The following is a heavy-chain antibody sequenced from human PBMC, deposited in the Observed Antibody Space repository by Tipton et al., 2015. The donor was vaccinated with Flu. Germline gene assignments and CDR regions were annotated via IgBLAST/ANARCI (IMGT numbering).Heavy chain of an antibody. J-gene: IGHJ4*02. CDR2: MFHIGGT. CDR1: GASISSGDSY. Sequence: TLSLTCTVSGASISSGDSYWGWIRQSPGKGLEWVGYMFHIGGTFYNPSLRGRVAISMDTSKNQFSLKVGSVTAADTAVYFCVRGGPLRHTPCFDYWGQGILVTVSS. D-gene: IGHD3-16*01. CDR3: VRGGPLRHTPCFDY. V-gene: IGHV4-30-4*01.